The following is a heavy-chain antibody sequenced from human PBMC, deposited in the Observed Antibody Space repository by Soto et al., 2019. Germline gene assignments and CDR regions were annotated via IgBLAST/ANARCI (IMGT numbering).Heavy chain of an antibody. V-gene: IGHV1-69*06. Sequence: QVQLVQSGAEVKKPGSSVKVSCKASGGTFSSYAISWVRQAPGHGLEWMGGIIPIFGTATYAQKFQGRVTITADNSTSTAYMELSSLRSEDTAVYYCARAPPTYGGNEYYFDYCGQGTLVTVS. D-gene: IGHD4-17*01. J-gene: IGHJ4*02. CDR3: ARAPPTYGGNEYYFDY. CDR1: GGTFSSYA. CDR2: IIPIFGTA.